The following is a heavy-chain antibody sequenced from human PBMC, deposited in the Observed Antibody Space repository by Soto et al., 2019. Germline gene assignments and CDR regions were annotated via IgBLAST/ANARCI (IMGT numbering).Heavy chain of an antibody. CDR3: ARLWGSGSYWY. J-gene: IGHJ4*02. D-gene: IGHD3-10*01. CDR1: GYPISSGHY. V-gene: IGHV4-38-2*01. Sequence: QVQLKESGPGLVKPSETLSLTCAVSGYPISSGHYWGWIRQPPGKGLEWIGSIYHSGSTYYNPSLKSRVTISVDTSNNQFSLKLRSVTAADTAVYYCARLWGSGSYWYWGQGTLVTVST. CDR2: IYHSGST.